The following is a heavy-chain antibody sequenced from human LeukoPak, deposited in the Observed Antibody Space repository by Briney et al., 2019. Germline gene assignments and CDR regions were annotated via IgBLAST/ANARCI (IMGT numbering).Heavy chain of an antibody. CDR2: IYYSGST. J-gene: IGHJ3*02. CDR1: GGSISSSSYY. CDR3: ASFGTAPDAFDM. V-gene: IGHV4-39*07. Sequence: NASETLSLTCTVSGGSISSSSYYWGWIRQPPGKGLEWIGNIYYSGSTYYNPSLKSRVTISVDTSKNQFSLKVSSVTAADTAVYYCASFGTAPDAFDMWGQGTLVTVSS. D-gene: IGHD3-16*01.